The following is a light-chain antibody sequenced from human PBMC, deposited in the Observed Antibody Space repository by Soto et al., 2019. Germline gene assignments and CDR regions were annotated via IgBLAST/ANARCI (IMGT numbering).Light chain of an antibody. Sequence: QAVVTQPASVSGSPGQSITISCTGTSSDVGSYNYVSWYQQHPGKAPKLMIYDVSSRPSGVSYRFSGSKSVNTASLTISGLQAEDEADYYCSSYTSSTTPVVFGGGTKLTVL. CDR3: SSYTSSTTPVV. CDR2: DVS. J-gene: IGLJ2*01. CDR1: SSDVGSYNY. V-gene: IGLV2-14*01.